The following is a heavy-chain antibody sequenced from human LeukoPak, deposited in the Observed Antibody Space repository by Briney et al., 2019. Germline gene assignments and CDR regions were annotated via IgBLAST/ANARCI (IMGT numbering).Heavy chain of an antibody. CDR2: ISSSSSTI. J-gene: IGHJ4*02. CDR3: AKDGFTDYYDSSGYSPHYDY. V-gene: IGHV3-48*01. CDR1: GFTFSSYS. D-gene: IGHD3-22*01. Sequence: GGSLRLSCAASGFTFSSYSMNWVRQAPGKGLEWVSYISSSSSTIYYADSVKGRFTISRDNSKNTLFLQMNSLRAEDTAVYYCAKDGFTDYYDSSGYSPHYDYWGQGTLVTVSS.